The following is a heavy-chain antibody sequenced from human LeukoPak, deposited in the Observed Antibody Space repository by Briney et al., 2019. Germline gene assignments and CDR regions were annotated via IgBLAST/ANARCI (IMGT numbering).Heavy chain of an antibody. J-gene: IGHJ4*02. V-gene: IGHV3-7*01. CDR1: EFSFSSYW. CDR2: IRQDGGEK. Sequence: GGSLRLSCAASEFSFSSYWMSWVRQAPGKGLEWVANIRQDGGEKYYLDSVKGRFTVSGDNAKNSLYLQMNCLRAEDTAVYYCARLGARQILEYWGQGTLVTVSS. D-gene: IGHD4-17*01. CDR3: ARLGARQILEY.